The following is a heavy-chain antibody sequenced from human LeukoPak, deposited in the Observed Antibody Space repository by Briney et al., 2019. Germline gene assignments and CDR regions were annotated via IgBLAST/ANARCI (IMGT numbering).Heavy chain of an antibody. V-gene: IGHV1-18*01. CDR3: ARGDFWSGYYRYYYYYYMDV. CDR1: GYTFTSYG. J-gene: IGHJ6*03. Sequence: ASVKVSCKASGYTFTSYGISWVRQAPGQGLEWMGWISAYNGNTNYAQKLQGRVTITRNTSISTAYMELSSLRSEDTAVYYCARGDFWSGYYRYYYYYYMDVWGKGTTVTVSS. D-gene: IGHD3-3*01. CDR2: ISAYNGNT.